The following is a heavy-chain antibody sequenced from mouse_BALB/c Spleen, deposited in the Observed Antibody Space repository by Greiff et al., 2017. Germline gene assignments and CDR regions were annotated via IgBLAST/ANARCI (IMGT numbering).Heavy chain of an antibody. CDR2: IYPGNVNT. J-gene: IGHJ2*01. D-gene: IGHD1-1*01. CDR1: GYTFTSYY. CDR3: ARSPYYGSSYLYYFDY. Sequence: QVQLQQSGPELVKPGASVRISCKASGYTFTSYYIHWVKQRPGQGLEWIGWIYPGNVNTKYNEKFKGKATLTADKSSSTAYMQLSSLTSEDSAVYFCARSPYYGSSYLYYFDYWGQGTTLTVSS. V-gene: IGHV1S56*01.